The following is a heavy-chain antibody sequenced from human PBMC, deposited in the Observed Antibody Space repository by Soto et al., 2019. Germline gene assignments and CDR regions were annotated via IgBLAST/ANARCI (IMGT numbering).Heavy chain of an antibody. CDR2: RYYSGNT. CDR3: ARGGYDTSGQTFIGWGPDC. CDR1: GVSITSGSYY. V-gene: IGHV4-30-4*01. Sequence: HVQLQESGPGPVTPSQTLSLSCTVSGVSITSGSYYWTWVRQSPGKGLEWIGYRYYSGNTYYNPSLNRRATISVDTSNNQFSLKLTSVTAADTAVYYCARGGYDTSGQTFIGWGPDCWGQGTLVTVYS. J-gene: IGHJ4*02. D-gene: IGHD3-22*01.